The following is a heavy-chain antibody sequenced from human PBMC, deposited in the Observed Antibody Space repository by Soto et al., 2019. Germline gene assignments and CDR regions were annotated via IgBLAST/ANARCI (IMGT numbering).Heavy chain of an antibody. J-gene: IGHJ3*02. D-gene: IGHD6-13*01. Sequence: GGSLRLSCAASGFTFSSYGMHWVRQAPGKGLEWVAVIWYDGSNKYYADSVKGRFTISRDNSKNTLYLQMNSLRAEDTAVYYCARPQQLANDAFDIWGQGTMVTVSS. CDR3: ARPQQLANDAFDI. V-gene: IGHV3-33*01. CDR2: IWYDGSNK. CDR1: GFTFSSYG.